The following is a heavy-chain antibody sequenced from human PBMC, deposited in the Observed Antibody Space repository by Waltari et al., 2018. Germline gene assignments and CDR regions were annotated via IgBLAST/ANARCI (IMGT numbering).Heavy chain of an antibody. J-gene: IGHJ5*02. CDR1: GGSFSGYY. CDR3: ARGVRILDCSSTSCSNWFDP. V-gene: IGHV4-34*01. Sequence: QVQLQQWGAGLLKPSETLSLTCAVYGGSFSGYYWSWIRQPPGKGLEWIGEINHSGSTNYNPSLKSRVTISVDTSKNQFSLKLSSVTAADTAVYYCARGVRILDCSSTSCSNWFDPWGQGTLVTVSS. D-gene: IGHD2-2*01. CDR2: INHSGST.